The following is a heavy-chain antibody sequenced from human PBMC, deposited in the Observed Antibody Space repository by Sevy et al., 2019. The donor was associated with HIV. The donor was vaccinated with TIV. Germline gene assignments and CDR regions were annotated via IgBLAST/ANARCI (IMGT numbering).Heavy chain of an antibody. V-gene: IGHV4-61*01. D-gene: IGHD2-8*01. J-gene: IGHJ4*02. CDR3: ASIERYCTNGVCSHFDY. CDR1: GGSVSSGSYY. CDR2: IYYSGST. Sequence: SETLSLTCTVSGGSVSSGSYYWSWIRQPPGKGLEWIGYIYYSGSTNYNPSLKSRVTISVDTSKNQFSLKLSSVTAAGTAVYYCASIERYCTNGVCSHFDYWGQGTLVTVSS.